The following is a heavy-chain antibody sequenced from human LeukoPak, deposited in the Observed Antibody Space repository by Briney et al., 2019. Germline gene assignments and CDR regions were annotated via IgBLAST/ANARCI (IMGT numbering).Heavy chain of an antibody. V-gene: IGHV3-23*01. CDR1: GFTFTNYA. J-gene: IGHJ4*02. D-gene: IGHD2-21*02. CDR3: AKEWPYCGGDCYGVFDY. CDR2: ITGRSTKI. Sequence: PGGSLRLSCEASGFTFTNYAVAWVRQAPGKGLEWVSTITGRSTKIYYADSVKGRFSISRDNSKNTLYLQMNSLRAEDTAVYYCAKEWPYCGGDCYGVFDYWGQGALVTVSS.